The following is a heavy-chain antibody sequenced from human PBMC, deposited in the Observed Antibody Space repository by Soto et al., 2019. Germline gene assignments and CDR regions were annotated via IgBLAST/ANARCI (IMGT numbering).Heavy chain of an antibody. Sequence: GGSLRLSCAASGFTFNNAWMSWVRQAPGKGLEWVGRIKSNTDGGTADYAAPVNGRFTISRDDSKNTVYLQMNSLKTEDTAVYYCATDLKTGTERGKFDYWGQGTLVTVSS. V-gene: IGHV3-15*01. J-gene: IGHJ4*02. CDR3: ATDLKTGTERGKFDY. CDR2: IKSNTDGGTA. CDR1: GFTFNNAW. D-gene: IGHD1-1*01.